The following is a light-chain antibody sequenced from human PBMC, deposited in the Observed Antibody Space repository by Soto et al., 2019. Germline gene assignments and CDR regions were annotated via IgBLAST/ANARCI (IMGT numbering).Light chain of an antibody. CDR2: GAS. CDR3: QQYGSSPPLFT. J-gene: IGKJ3*01. CDR1: QSVSSSY. Sequence: IVRTPSAATLSVSPGASAPLSCRAIQSVSSSYLAWYQQKPGQAPRLLIYGASSRATGIPERFSGSGSGTDFTLTISRLETEDFAVYYCQQYGSSPPLFTFGHGTKGDIK. V-gene: IGKV3-20*01.